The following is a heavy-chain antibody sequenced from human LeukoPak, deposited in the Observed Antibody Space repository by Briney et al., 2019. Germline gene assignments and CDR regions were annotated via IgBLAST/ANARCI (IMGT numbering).Heavy chain of an antibody. CDR3: ARGINVGATSR. V-gene: IGHV4-59*13. CDR2: IHHSGFT. CDR1: GGSMGRDY. J-gene: IGHJ4*02. Sequence: SETLSLTCAVSGGSMGRDYWSWVRQSPGKGLEWIGCIHHSGFTKHNPSLKSRVTMSLDTSKNQFSLEVTSVTAADTAVYFCARGINVGATSRWGQGTLVTVSS. D-gene: IGHD1-26*01.